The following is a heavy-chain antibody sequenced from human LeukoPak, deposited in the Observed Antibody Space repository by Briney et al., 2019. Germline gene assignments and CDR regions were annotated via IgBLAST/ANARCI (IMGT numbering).Heavy chain of an antibody. V-gene: IGHV4-4*07. J-gene: IGHJ4*02. Sequence: PSETLSLTCTVSGDSISSYYWSWIRQPAGKGLEWIGRIYTSGSTNYNPSLKSRVTMSVDTSKNQISLKLSSVTAADTDVYYCARDQYYYDSSGYYYYFDYWGQGTLVTVSS. CDR2: IYTSGST. CDR1: GDSISSYY. CDR3: ARDQYYYDSSGYYYYFDY. D-gene: IGHD3-22*01.